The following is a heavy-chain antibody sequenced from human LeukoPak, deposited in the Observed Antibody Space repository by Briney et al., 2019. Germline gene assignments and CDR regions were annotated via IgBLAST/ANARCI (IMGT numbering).Heavy chain of an antibody. CDR1: RFTFINAW. V-gene: IGHV3-15*01. CDR3: AIDEPNYAPYDFDY. Sequence: GGSLRLSCAGSRFTFINAWMNWVRQAPGKGLEWVGRIKSKADGETTDYAAPVKGRFTISRDDSNNMAYLQMSSLKVEDTAVYYCAIDEPNYAPYDFDYWGQGTLVTVSS. D-gene: IGHD4/OR15-4a*01. CDR2: IKSKADGETT. J-gene: IGHJ4*02.